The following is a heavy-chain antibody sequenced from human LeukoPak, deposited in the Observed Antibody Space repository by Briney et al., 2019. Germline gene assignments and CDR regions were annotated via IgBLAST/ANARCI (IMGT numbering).Heavy chain of an antibody. Sequence: GGSLRLSCAASGFTFSSHWMSWVRQAPGKGLEWVANIKQDGSEKDYADSVKGRFTISRDNAKNSLYLQMNSLRPEDMALYYCAKSQYYDSSGSFVYWGQGSLVTVSS. CDR3: AKSQYYDSSGSFVY. CDR1: GFTFSSHW. V-gene: IGHV3-7*03. J-gene: IGHJ4*02. CDR2: IKQDGSEK. D-gene: IGHD3-22*01.